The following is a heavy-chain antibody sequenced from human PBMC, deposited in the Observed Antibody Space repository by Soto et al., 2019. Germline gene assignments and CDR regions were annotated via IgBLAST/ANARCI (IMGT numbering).Heavy chain of an antibody. CDR1: GYTFSSIG. CDR2: ISPHKDDT. J-gene: IGHJ4*02. V-gene: IGHV1-18*01. D-gene: IGHD3-10*01. CDR3: ARDLDGSGSYFTSY. Sequence: ASVKVSCKTSGYTFSSIGISWARQAPGQGLEWMGWISPHKDDTYYAQRLQGRVTMTTDTSTSTAYMELRSLRSDDTAVYFCARDLDGSGSYFTSYWGQGTLVTVSS.